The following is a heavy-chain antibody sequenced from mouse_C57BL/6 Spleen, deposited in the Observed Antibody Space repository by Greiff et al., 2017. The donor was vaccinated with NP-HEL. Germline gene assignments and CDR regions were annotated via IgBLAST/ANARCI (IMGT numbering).Heavy chain of an antibody. V-gene: IGHV1-50*01. Sequence: QVQLKQPGAELVKPGASVKLSCKASGYTFTSYWMQWVKQRPGQGLEWIGEIDPSDSYTNYNQKFKGKATLTVDTSSSTAYMQLSSLTSEDSAVYYCAREGSLAYWGQGTLVTVSA. CDR2: IDPSDSYT. J-gene: IGHJ3*01. CDR1: GYTFTSYW. CDR3: AREGSLAY.